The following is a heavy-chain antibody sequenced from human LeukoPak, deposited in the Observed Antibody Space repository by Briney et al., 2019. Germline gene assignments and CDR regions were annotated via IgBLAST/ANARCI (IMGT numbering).Heavy chain of an antibody. V-gene: IGHV4-59*08. J-gene: IGHJ4*02. Sequence: SETLSLTCTVSDGSISSYYWSWIRQPPGKGLEWIGYIYYSGSTNYNPSLKSRVTISVDTSKNQFSLKLSSVTAADTAAYYCASIAAARTLQPQFDYWGQGTLVTVSS. D-gene: IGHD6-13*01. CDR3: ASIAAARTLQPQFDY. CDR2: IYYSGST. CDR1: DGSISSYY.